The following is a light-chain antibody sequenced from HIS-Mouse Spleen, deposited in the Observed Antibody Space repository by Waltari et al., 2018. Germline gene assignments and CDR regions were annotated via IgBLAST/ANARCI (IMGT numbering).Light chain of an antibody. CDR3: YSAADNNVV. J-gene: IGLJ2*01. CDR1: VLAKKY. V-gene: IGLV3-27*01. Sequence: SYELTQPSSVSVSPGQTARITCSGDVLAKKYARWFQQKPGQAPVLVIYKDSERPAGIPERVAGSSSGTTGTLTISGAQVEDEADYYCYSAADNNVVFGGGTKLTVL. CDR2: KDS.